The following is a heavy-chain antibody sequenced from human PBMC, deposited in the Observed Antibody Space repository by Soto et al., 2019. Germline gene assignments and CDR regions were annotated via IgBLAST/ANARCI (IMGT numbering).Heavy chain of an antibody. CDR3: ARGRYGDY. Sequence: QVHLVQSGAEVKKPGASVKVSCRASGYTFTSSGITWVRQAPGQGLEWMGWISAHNGNTDYAQKLQGRVIVTRDTSTSTAYMELRSLRSDDTAVYYCARGRYGDYWGQGALVTVS. J-gene: IGHJ4*02. CDR1: GYTFTSSG. V-gene: IGHV1-18*01. D-gene: IGHD1-1*01. CDR2: ISAHNGNT.